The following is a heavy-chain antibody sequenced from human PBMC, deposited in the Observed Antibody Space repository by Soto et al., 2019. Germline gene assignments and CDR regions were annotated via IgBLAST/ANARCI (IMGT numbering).Heavy chain of an antibody. Sequence: GGSLRLSCAASGFTFDDYAMHWVRQAPGKGLEWVSLISGDGGSTYYADSVKGRFTISRDNSKNSLYLQMNSLRTEDTALYYCGPARGIGDYWGQGTLVTVSS. J-gene: IGHJ4*02. CDR2: ISGDGGST. D-gene: IGHD3-16*01. CDR1: GFTFDDYA. CDR3: GPARGIGDY. V-gene: IGHV3-43*02.